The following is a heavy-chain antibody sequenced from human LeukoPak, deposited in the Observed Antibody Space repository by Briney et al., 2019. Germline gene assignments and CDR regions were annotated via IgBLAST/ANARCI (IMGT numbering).Heavy chain of an antibody. CDR2: INPSGGTT. D-gene: IGHD3-22*01. J-gene: IGHJ5*02. Sequence: GASVKVSCKASGYTFTSYSIHWVRQAPGHGLEWMGIINPSGGTTTYTQKFQGRVTMTRDMSTSTVYMELSSLRSEDTGVYYCARVGGYYDSSGYYRHRYNWFDPWGQGTLVTVSS. CDR1: GYTFTSYS. V-gene: IGHV1-46*01. CDR3: ARVGGYYDSSGYYRHRYNWFDP.